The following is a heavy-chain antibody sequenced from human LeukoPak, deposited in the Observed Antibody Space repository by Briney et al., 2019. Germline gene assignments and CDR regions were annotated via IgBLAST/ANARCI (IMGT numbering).Heavy chain of an antibody. CDR1: GYTFTSYD. CDR3: ARVVVVVPASKIWFDP. D-gene: IGHD2-2*01. V-gene: IGHV1-8*03. Sequence: ASVKVSCKASGYTFTSYDINWVRQATGQGLEWMGWMNPNSGNTGYAQKFQGRVTITRNTSISTAYMELSSLRSEDTAVYYCARVVVVVPASKIWFDPWGQGTLVTVSS. J-gene: IGHJ5*02. CDR2: MNPNSGNT.